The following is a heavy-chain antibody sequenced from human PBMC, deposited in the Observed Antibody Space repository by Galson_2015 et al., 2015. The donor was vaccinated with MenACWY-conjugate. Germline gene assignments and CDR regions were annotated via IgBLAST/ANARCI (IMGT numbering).Heavy chain of an antibody. D-gene: IGHD6-13*01. J-gene: IGHJ3*02. CDR1: GFTFSTYW. V-gene: IGHV3-7*01. CDR3: VRDVFRSSSSWYDPDAFDN. CDR2: IKQDGGEK. Sequence: SLRLSCAASGFTFSTYWMNWVRQAPGKGLEWVANIKQDGGEKYYVDSVKGRFTISRDNAKNSLHPQMNSLRAEDTAVYYCVRDVFRSSSSWYDPDAFDNWGQGTMVTVSS.